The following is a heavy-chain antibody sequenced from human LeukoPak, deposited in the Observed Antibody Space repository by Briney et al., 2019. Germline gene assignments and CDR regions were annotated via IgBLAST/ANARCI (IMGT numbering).Heavy chain of an antibody. J-gene: IGHJ4*02. Sequence: PGGSLRLSCAASGFTFGSYAMHWVRQAPGQGLEWVAVISYDGKNKYYADSVEGRFTISRDNSHNTLSLQMNSLRTEDTAVYYCARETYYYASSRYYPYYFAYWGQGTLVTVSS. CDR2: ISYDGKNK. CDR3: ARETYYYASSRYYPYYFAY. CDR1: GFTFGSYA. D-gene: IGHD3-22*01. V-gene: IGHV3-30*04.